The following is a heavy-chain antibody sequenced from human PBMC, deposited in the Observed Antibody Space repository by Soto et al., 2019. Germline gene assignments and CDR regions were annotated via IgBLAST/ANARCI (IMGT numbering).Heavy chain of an antibody. Sequence: KLSETLSLTCAVSGYSISSSNWWGWIRPPPGKGLEWIGYIYYSGTTYYNPSLKSRVTMSVDASKNQFSLKLTSVTAVDTAVYYCARSASIINYYDSSGLVYYFDYWGQGTLVTVSS. CDR2: IYYSGTT. D-gene: IGHD3-22*01. J-gene: IGHJ4*02. CDR1: GYSISSSNW. CDR3: ARSASIINYYDSSGLVYYFDY. V-gene: IGHV4-28*01.